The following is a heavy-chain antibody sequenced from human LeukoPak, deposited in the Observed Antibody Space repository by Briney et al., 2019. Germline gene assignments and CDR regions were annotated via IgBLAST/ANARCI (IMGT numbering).Heavy chain of an antibody. CDR3: ARQSQLTFGVRN. D-gene: IGHD3-16*01. CDR1: GFTFSSYS. J-gene: IGHJ4*02. CDR2: ISSSSSYI. Sequence: GGSLRLSCAASGFTFSSYSMNWVRQAPGKGLEWVSSISSSSSYIYYADSVKGRFTISRDNAKNSLYLQMNSLRAEDTAVYYCARQSQLTFGVRNWGQGTLVTVSS. V-gene: IGHV3-21*01.